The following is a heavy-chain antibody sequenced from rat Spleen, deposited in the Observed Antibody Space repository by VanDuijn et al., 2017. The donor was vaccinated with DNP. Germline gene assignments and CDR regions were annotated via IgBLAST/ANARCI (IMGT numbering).Heavy chain of an antibody. V-gene: IGHV5-31*01. Sequence: EVQLVETGGGLVQPGRSLKLSCVASGFTFNNYWMTWIRQVPGKGLEWVASITSSGGSTYFPDSVKGRFPISRNNAKNTLYLQRNGLRSEEAATYYCTRRREPSWCFGFWGPGTMVTVSS. CDR3: TRRREPSWCFGF. CDR1: GFTFNNYW. D-gene: IGHD4-3*01. J-gene: IGHJ1*01. CDR2: ITSSGGST.